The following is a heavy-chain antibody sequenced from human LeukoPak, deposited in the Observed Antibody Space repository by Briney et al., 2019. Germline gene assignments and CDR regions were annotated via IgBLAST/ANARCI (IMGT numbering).Heavy chain of an antibody. V-gene: IGHV1-2*02. CDR3: ARDFTAFGELYWFDP. Sequence: ASVKVSCKASGYTFTGYYMHWVRQAPGQGLEWMGWINPNSGGTNYAQKFQGRVTKTRDTSISTAYMELSRLRSDDTAVYYCARDFTAFGELYWFDPWGQGTLVTVSS. D-gene: IGHD3-10*01. CDR2: INPNSGGT. CDR1: GYTFTGYY. J-gene: IGHJ5*02.